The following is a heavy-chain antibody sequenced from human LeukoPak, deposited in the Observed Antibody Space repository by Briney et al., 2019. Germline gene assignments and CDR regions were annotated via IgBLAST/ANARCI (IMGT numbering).Heavy chain of an antibody. CDR3: ARGPAVRGVIDY. CDR1: GYTFTSYD. Sequence: GASVKVSCKASGYTFTSYDINWVRQATGQGLEWMGWMNPNSGNTGYAQKFQGRVTMTRNTSISTAYMDLSSLRSEDTAVYYCARGPAVRGVIDYWGQGTLVTVSS. V-gene: IGHV1-8*01. J-gene: IGHJ4*02. D-gene: IGHD3-10*01. CDR2: MNPNSGNT.